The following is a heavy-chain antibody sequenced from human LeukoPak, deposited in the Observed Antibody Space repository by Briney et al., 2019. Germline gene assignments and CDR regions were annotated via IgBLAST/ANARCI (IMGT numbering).Heavy chain of an antibody. Sequence: ASVKVSCKASGYTFTNYYIHWVRQAPGQGLEWMGLINPSGGSSTYAQNFQGRVTVTRDMATSTVYMDLSSLRSEDTAVYYCARGLRSSGYGYWGQGTLVTVSS. D-gene: IGHD3-22*01. CDR1: GYTFTNYY. CDR3: ARGLRSSGYGY. CDR2: INPSGGSS. V-gene: IGHV1-46*01. J-gene: IGHJ4*02.